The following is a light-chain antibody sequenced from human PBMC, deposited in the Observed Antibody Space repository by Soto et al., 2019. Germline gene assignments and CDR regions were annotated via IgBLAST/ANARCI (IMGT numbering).Light chain of an antibody. V-gene: IGKV3-15*01. CDR1: QSVSSN. J-gene: IGKJ4*01. CDR2: GAS. Sequence: DIVLTQSPATLSLSPGERATLSCRASQSVSSNLAWYQQKPGQAPRLLIYGASTRATGIPARFSGSGSGTEFTLTISSLQSEDFAVYYCQQYNNWPPLTFGGGTKVDIK. CDR3: QQYNNWPPLT.